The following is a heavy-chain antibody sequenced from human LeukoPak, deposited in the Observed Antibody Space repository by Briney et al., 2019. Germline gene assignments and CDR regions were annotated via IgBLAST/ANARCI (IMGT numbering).Heavy chain of an antibody. CDR3: ARTAGDCSSTSCYDY. CDR2: LYYSGST. J-gene: IGHJ4*02. CDR1: GGSVSSGSYY. V-gene: IGHV4-61*01. D-gene: IGHD2-2*01. Sequence: SETLSLTCTVSGGSVSSGSYYWSWIRQPPGKGLEWIGYLYYSGSTNYNPSLKSRVTISVDTSKNQFSLKVSSVTAADTAVYYCARTAGDCSSTSCYDYWGQGTLVTVSS.